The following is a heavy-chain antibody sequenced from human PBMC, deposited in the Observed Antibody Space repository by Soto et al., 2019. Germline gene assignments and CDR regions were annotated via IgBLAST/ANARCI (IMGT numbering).Heavy chain of an antibody. V-gene: IGHV3-48*01. CDR3: ARDAPYTNSWSPFYYMDV. Sequence: ELQLVESGGGLVQQGGSLRLSCAASGFTFSTYGMNWVRQAPGKGLEWVSYIGSSVSTKYYAEFVRGRFTISRDNVKNFLFLQMDSLSAEDTAIYYCARDAPYTNSWSPFYYMDVWGRGTTVTVSS. CDR2: IGSSVSTK. J-gene: IGHJ6*03. D-gene: IGHD6-13*01. CDR1: GFTFSTYG.